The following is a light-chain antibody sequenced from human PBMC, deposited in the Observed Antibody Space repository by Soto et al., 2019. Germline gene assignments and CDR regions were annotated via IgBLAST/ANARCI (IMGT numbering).Light chain of an antibody. CDR2: WAS. CDR3: QQYYSPPRYT. CDR1: QNHLSNSNNKHY. V-gene: IGKV4-1*01. J-gene: IGKJ2*01. Sequence: DIVMTQSPDSLAVSLGERATINCKSSQNHLSNSNNKHYLAWYQQKPGQPPKLLIYWASSRESGVPDRFSGSGSATDFTLTISNLQAEDVAVYYCQQYYSPPRYTFGQGTKLEIK.